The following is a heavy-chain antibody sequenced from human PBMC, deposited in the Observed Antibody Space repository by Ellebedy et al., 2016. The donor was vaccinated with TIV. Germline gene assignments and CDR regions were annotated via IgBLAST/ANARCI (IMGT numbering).Heavy chain of an antibody. J-gene: IGHJ4*02. CDR2: INQHESEK. V-gene: IGHV3-7*01. D-gene: IGHD6-6*01. CDR1: GFTFSRYW. Sequence: PGGSLRLSCAASGFTFSRYWMSWVRQAPGKGLEWVANINQHESEKNYVDSVRGRFTISRDNAKNSLYLQMNSLRAEDTAVYYCARDQSIGSRLVYYFDYWGQGTLVTVSS. CDR3: ARDQSIGSRLVYYFDY.